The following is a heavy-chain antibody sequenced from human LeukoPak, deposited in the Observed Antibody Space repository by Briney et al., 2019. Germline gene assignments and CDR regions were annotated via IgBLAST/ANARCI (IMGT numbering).Heavy chain of an antibody. V-gene: IGHV3-53*01. D-gene: IGHD3-9*01. CDR2: LYTGGDT. CDR1: GFSVSAHY. CDR3: ATHYDILTGYYDY. Sequence: GGSLRLSCAVSGFSVSAHYMSWVRQAPGKGLECVSFLYTGGDTYYADSVKGRFTISRDNSKNTLYLQMDGLRAEDTAVYYCATHYDILTGYYDYWGQGTLVTVSS. J-gene: IGHJ4*02.